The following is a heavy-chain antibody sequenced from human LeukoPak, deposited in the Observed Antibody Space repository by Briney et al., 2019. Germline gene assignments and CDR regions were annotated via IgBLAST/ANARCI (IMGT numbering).Heavy chain of an antibody. CDR3: ARAPTYYYDSSGYPPAHDAFDI. J-gene: IGHJ3*02. D-gene: IGHD3-22*01. Sequence: GGSLRLSCAASGFTVSSNYMSWVRQAPGKGLEWVSVIYSGGSTYYADSVKGRLTISRDNSKNTLYLQMNSLRAEDTAVYYCARAPTYYYDSSGYPPAHDAFDIWGQGTMVTVSS. V-gene: IGHV3-66*01. CDR1: GFTVSSNY. CDR2: IYSGGST.